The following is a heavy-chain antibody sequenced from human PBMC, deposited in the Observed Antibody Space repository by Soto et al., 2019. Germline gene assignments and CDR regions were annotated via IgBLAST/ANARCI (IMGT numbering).Heavy chain of an antibody. V-gene: IGHV1-2*02. CDR3: TRDPDYGDYWGYFFDY. Sequence: ASVKVSCKTSGYTFAAFFIHWIRQAPGQGLEWMGWINPTSGATVSAQKFQDRVTMTRDTSISTAYMELRGLKSDDTAVYYCTRDPDYGDYWGYFFDYWGQGTLVTVSS. D-gene: IGHD4-17*01. CDR1: GYTFAAFF. CDR2: INPTSGAT. J-gene: IGHJ4*02.